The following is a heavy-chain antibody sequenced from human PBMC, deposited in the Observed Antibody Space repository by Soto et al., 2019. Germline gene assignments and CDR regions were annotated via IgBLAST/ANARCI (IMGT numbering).Heavy chain of an antibody. J-gene: IGHJ6*02. CDR3: ARGSGNYYYYGMDV. CDR2: IYYSGST. CDR1: CGSVSSGSYY. V-gene: IGHV4-61*01. Sequence: KPSETLALTCTVSCGSVSSGSYYWSWIRQPPGKGLEWIGYIYYSGSTNYNPSLKSRVTISVDTSKNQFSLKLSSVTAADTAVYYCARGSGNYYYYGMDVWGQGTTVTVYS.